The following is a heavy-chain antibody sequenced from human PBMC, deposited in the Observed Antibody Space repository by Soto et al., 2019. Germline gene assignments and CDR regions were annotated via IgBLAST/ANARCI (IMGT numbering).Heavy chain of an antibody. D-gene: IGHD3-3*01. Sequence: QVQLQESGPGLVKPSQTLSLTCTVSGGSISSGDYYWSWIRQPPGKGLEWIGYIYYSGSTYYNPSLKSRVTISVDTSKNQFSLKLSSVTATDTAVYYCARGSYDFWSGYYTSYYYYGMDVWGQGTTVTVSS. CDR2: IYYSGST. J-gene: IGHJ6*02. CDR3: ARGSYDFWSGYYTSYYYYGMDV. V-gene: IGHV4-30-4*01. CDR1: GGSISSGDYY.